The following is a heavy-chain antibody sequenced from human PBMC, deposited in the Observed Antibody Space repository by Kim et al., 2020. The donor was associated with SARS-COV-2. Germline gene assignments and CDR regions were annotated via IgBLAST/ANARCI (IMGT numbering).Heavy chain of an antibody. V-gene: IGHV1-18*01. CDR1: GYTFTSYG. Sequence: ASVKVSCKASGYTFTSYGISWVRQAPGQGLEWMGWISAYNGNTNYAQKLQGRVTMTTDTSTSTAYMELRSLRSDDTAVYYCARGIRGDGYKPAPGPYWGQGTLVTVSS. D-gene: IGHD5-12*01. CDR3: ARGIRGDGYKPAPGPY. J-gene: IGHJ4*02. CDR2: ISAYNGNT.